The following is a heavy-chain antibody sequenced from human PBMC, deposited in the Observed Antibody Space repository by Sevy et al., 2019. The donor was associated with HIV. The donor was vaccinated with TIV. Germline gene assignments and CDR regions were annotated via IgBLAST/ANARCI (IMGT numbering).Heavy chain of an antibody. CDR2: IYSDGRT. Sequence: GGSLRLSCVVSGSGVSSINLSWFRQAPGKGLEWVSNIYSDGRTYYADSVRGRFTISRDTSKNTVYLEMKSLRAEDTAVYYCTREDIVLGEDNYYGMDVWGHGTTVTVSS. CDR3: TREDIVLGEDNYYGMDV. D-gene: IGHD2-15*01. J-gene: IGHJ6*02. V-gene: IGHV3-53*01. CDR1: GSGVSSIN.